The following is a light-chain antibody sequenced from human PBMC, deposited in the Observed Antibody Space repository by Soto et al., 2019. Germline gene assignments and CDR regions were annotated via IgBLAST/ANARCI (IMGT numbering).Light chain of an antibody. J-gene: IGLJ1*01. CDR1: GSNIGAGYD. Sequence: QSVLTQPPSVSGAPGQRVTISCTGSGSNIGAGYDVHWYQHRPGTAPKLLVFGDSHRPSGVPDRFSGAKSGTSASLAITGLQAEDEVDYYCQSYDSTLDSRYVFGTGTKLTVL. CDR2: GDS. CDR3: QSYDSTLDSRYV. V-gene: IGLV1-40*01.